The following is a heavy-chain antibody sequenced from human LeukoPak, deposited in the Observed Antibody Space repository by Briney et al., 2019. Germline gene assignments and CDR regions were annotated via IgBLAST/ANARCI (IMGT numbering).Heavy chain of an antibody. D-gene: IGHD2-15*01. V-gene: IGHV3-23*01. Sequence: GGSLRLSCAASGFTFSSYAMSWVRQAPGKGLEWVSAISGSGGSTYYVDSVKGRFTISKDNSKNTLYLQMNSLRAEDTAVYYCAKDSLWFEVVVAATRFDYWGQGTLVTVSS. J-gene: IGHJ4*02. CDR2: ISGSGGST. CDR1: GFTFSSYA. CDR3: AKDSLWFEVVVAATRFDY.